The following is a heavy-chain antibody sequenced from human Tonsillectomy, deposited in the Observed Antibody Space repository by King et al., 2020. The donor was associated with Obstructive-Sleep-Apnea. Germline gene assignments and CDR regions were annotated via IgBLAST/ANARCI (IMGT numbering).Heavy chain of an antibody. CDR3: TSDGFVLVVLPPVACFDP. D-gene: IGHD2-8*01. CDR1: GGSISSGDYY. Sequence: LQLQESGPGLVKPSETLSLTCTVSGGSISSGDYYWGWIRQPPGQGLEWIGSMYYSGSTYYTYYNPSVKSRVTISADTSKNQFSLKLSSVTAADTAVYYCTSDGFVLVVLPPVACFDPWGQGTLVPVSS. J-gene: IGHJ5*02. CDR2: MYYSGSTYYT. V-gene: IGHV4-39*07.